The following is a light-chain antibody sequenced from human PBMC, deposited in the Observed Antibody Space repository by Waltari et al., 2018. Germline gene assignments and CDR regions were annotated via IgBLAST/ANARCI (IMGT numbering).Light chain of an antibody. CDR3: NSYAGSNNWV. J-gene: IGLJ3*02. V-gene: IGLV2-8*01. CDR2: EVS. Sequence: QSALTQPPSASGSPGQSVTISCTGTSSDVGGYEYVPWYQQHPGKAPKLMIYEVSKRPSGVPDRFSGSKSGNTASLTVSGLQAEDEADYYCNSYAGSNNWVFGGGTKLTVL. CDR1: SSDVGGYEY.